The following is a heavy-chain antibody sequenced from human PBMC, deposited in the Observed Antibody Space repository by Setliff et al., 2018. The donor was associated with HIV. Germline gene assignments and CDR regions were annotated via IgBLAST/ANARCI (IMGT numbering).Heavy chain of an antibody. CDR1: GGTFSSYA. CDR2: INPNNGGT. Sequence: ASVKVSCKASGGTFSSYAISWVRQAPGQGLEWMGWINPNNGGTNYAQKFQGRVTMTRDTSISTAYMELSRLRSDDTAVYYCARGVQSPPHYSYYYMDVWGEGTMVTV. CDR3: ARGVQSPPHYSYYYMDV. V-gene: IGHV1-2*02. D-gene: IGHD3-3*01. J-gene: IGHJ6*03.